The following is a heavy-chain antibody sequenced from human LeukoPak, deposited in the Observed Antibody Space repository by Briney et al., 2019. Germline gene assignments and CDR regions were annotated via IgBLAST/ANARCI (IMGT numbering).Heavy chain of an antibody. V-gene: IGHV3-30-3*01. Sequence: PGGSLRLSCAASGFTFSSYAMHWVRQAPGKGLEWVAVISYDGSNKYYADSVKGRFTISRDNSKNTLYLQMNSLRAEDTAVYYCARDRYDFWSAYVGNFPDSWGQGTLVTVSS. CDR2: ISYDGSNK. CDR3: ARDRYDFWSAYVGNFPDS. CDR1: GFTFSSYA. D-gene: IGHD3-3*01. J-gene: IGHJ5*01.